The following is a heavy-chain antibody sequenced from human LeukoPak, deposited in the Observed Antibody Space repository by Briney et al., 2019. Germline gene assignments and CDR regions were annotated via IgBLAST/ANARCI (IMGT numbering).Heavy chain of an antibody. D-gene: IGHD4-17*01. Sequence: GGSLTLSCAAYTFNFITMDMTWHRQAPGKGLEGVSLIGSSGGSTYYADSVKGRFTISRDNSKNTLYLQMNSLRDEDTAVYYCAKDASTVTLHADYWGQGTLVTVSS. CDR1: TFNFITMD. CDR3: AKDASTVTLHADY. J-gene: IGHJ4*02. CDR2: IGSSGGST. V-gene: IGHV3-23*01.